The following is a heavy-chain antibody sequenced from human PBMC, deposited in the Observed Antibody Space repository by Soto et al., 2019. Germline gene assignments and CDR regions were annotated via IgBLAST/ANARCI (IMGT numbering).Heavy chain of an antibody. J-gene: IGHJ4*02. V-gene: IGHV5-51*07. CDR1: GYTFTIYW. D-gene: IGHD4-17*01. CDR2: IYPSDSDT. Sequence: LGESLKISCQVSGYTFTIYWIGWVHQMPGKGLEWMGIIYPSDSDTRYSPSFQGQVTISADQSINTAYLQWDSLKASDTAIYYCARPANTVADHFDLWGQGTPVTVSS. CDR3: ARPANTVADHFDL.